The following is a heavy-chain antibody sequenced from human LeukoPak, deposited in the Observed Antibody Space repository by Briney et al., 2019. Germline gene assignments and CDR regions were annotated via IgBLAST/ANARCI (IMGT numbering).Heavy chain of an antibody. CDR1: GPTFSTSG. D-gene: IGHD1-14*01. Sequence: GGSLRLXCTTSGPTFSTSGFNWVRQAPGKGLEWVASIGPTGFDIYHADSIKGRFTISRDNANNFLYLQMDSLRAEDTAVYYCATETNGRHYDYWGQGTLLTVSS. V-gene: IGHV3-21*06. J-gene: IGHJ4*02. CDR2: IGPTGFDI. CDR3: ATETNGRHYDY.